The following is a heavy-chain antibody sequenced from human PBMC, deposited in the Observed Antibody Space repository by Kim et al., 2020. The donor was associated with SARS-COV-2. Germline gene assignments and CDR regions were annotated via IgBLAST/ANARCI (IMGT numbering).Heavy chain of an antibody. D-gene: IGHD5-12*01. Sequence: GGSLRLSCAASGFTFSSYSMNWVRQAPGKGLEWVSSISSSSSYIYYAVSVKGRFTISRDNAKNSLYLQMNSLRAEDTAVYYCARDGARYSGYDPRHYYYYGMDVWGQGTTVTVSS. V-gene: IGHV3-21*01. CDR2: ISSSSSYI. CDR1: GFTFSSYS. J-gene: IGHJ6*02. CDR3: ARDGARYSGYDPRHYYYYGMDV.